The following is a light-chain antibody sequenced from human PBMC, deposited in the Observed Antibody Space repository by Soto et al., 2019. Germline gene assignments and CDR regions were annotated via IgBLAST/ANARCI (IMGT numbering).Light chain of an antibody. V-gene: IGKV1-39*01. CDR2: AAS. Sequence: DIRMTQSPPSLSASVGDRVTITCRASQRISTYVNWYRQKPGKAPKLLISAASSLQSGVTSRFTGSGSGTDFTLTITSLQPEDFATYYCQQCYTIPHTFGQGTILDIK. J-gene: IGKJ2*01. CDR1: QRISTY. CDR3: QQCYTIPHT.